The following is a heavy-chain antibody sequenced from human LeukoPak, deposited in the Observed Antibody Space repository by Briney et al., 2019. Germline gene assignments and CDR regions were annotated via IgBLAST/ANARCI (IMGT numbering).Heavy chain of an antibody. J-gene: IGHJ5*02. Sequence: GGSLRLSCAASGFTFSSYAMHWVRQAPGKGLEWVAVISYDGSNKYYADSVKGRFTISRDNSKNTLYLQMNSLRAEDTAVYYCARGGARVVPAAMGKNWFDPWGQGTLVTVSS. D-gene: IGHD2-2*01. V-gene: IGHV3-30-3*01. CDR3: ARGGARVVPAAMGKNWFDP. CDR1: GFTFSSYA. CDR2: ISYDGSNK.